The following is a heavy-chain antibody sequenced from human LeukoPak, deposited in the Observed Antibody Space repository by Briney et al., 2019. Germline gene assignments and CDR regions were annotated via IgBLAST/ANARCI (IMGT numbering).Heavy chain of an antibody. J-gene: IGHJ4*02. D-gene: IGHD3-10*01. V-gene: IGHV4-38-2*02. Sequence: PSETLSLTCTASGYSISSGYYWGWIRQPPGKGLEWIGSVDHSGGTYYNPSLRSRVSISVDTSKNQFSLKLSSVTAADTAVYSCAGFTFFRGVITFDYWGQGTLVTVSS. CDR2: VDHSGGT. CDR1: GYSISSGYY. CDR3: AGFTFFRGVITFDY.